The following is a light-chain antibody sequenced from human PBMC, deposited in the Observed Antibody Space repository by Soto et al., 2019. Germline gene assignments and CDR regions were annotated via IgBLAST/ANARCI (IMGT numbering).Light chain of an antibody. CDR3: AAWDDSLNPV. J-gene: IGLJ2*01. Sequence: QSVLTQPPSASGTPGQRVTISCSGSSSNIGSNTVNWYQQLPGTAPKLLIYSNNQQPSGVPDRFSGSKSGTSASLAISGLQSEDEADYYCAAWDDSLNPVFGGGTKVTVL. V-gene: IGLV1-44*01. CDR2: SNN. CDR1: SSNIGSNT.